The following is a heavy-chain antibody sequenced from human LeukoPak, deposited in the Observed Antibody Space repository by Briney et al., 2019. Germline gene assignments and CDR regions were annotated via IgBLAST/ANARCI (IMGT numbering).Heavy chain of an antibody. D-gene: IGHD4-11*01. CDR2: ISSRGGSS. V-gene: IGHV3-23*01. J-gene: IGHJ4*02. Sequence: PGGSLRLSCAASGFTFSNYVMNWVRQAPGRGLEWVSAISSRGGSSYYADSVKGRFTFSRDNSKNTLYLQMNSLRAEDTAVYYRAKGEMTTATPFDYWGQGTLVTVSS. CDR3: AKGEMTTATPFDY. CDR1: GFTFSNYV.